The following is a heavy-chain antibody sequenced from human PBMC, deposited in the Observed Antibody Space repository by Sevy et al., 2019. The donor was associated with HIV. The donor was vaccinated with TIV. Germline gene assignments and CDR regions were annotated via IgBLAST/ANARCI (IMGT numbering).Heavy chain of an antibody. CDR3: ARDKLLPFTVTMVRGALSYYFDS. Sequence: GGSLRLSCAASGFTFSSYGMHWVRQAPGKGLEWVAVIWYDGSRKYYADSVKGRFTVSRDNSKNTLYLQMNSLRAEDTAVYYCARDKLLPFTVTMVRGALSYYFDSWGQGTLVTVSS. J-gene: IGHJ4*02. V-gene: IGHV3-33*01. CDR1: GFTFSSYG. D-gene: IGHD3-10*01. CDR2: IWYDGSRK.